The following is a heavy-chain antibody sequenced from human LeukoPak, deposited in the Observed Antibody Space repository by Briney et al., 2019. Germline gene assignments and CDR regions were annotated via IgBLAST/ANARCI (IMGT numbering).Heavy chain of an antibody. CDR3: ARGLIWGSYHLYYFDY. CDR1: GFTFSSYA. Sequence: GGSLRLSCAASGFTFSSYAMHWVRQAPGEGPEWVAVISYDGSSKYYADSVKGRFTISRDNSKNTLYLQMNSLRAEDTAVYYCARGLIWGSYHLYYFDYWGQGTLVTVSS. CDR2: ISYDGSSK. V-gene: IGHV3-30-3*01. J-gene: IGHJ4*02. D-gene: IGHD3-16*02.